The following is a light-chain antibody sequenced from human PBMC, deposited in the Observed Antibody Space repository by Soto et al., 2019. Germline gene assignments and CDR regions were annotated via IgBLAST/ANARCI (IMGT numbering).Light chain of an antibody. CDR1: QTISTY. CDR2: SAY. CDR3: QQSYGTPLT. Sequence: DIQTTKFTSSVSATVGKIVTITCRASQTISTYLNWYQQKSGKAPKLLIYSAYTLQSGVPSRFSGSGSGTDFTLTISNLQPEDFAAYDCQQSYGTPLTFGQGTKVDIK. J-gene: IGKJ1*01. V-gene: IGKV1-39*01.